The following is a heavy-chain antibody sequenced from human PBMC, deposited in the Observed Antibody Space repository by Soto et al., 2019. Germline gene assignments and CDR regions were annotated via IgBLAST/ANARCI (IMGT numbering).Heavy chain of an antibody. D-gene: IGHD3-3*01. J-gene: IGHJ4*02. CDR1: GFSLTTSGVG. Sequence: QITLNESGPTQVKPRQTLTLTCTFSGFSLTTSGVGVGWIRQSPGKAPERLALIYWDDDKRYSPSLKSRLTITKDASKNRVVLTMADLDPADTASYSCAHRVLRTVFGLVTTTAIYFDFWGQGTPVAVSS. V-gene: IGHV2-5*02. CDR2: IYWDDDK. CDR3: AHRVLRTVFGLVTTTAIYFDF.